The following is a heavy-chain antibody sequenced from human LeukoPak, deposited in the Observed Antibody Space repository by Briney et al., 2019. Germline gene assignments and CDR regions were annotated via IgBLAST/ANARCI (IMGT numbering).Heavy chain of an antibody. V-gene: IGHV3-30-3*01. CDR3: ARGGPRIRAAAGP. Sequence: GGSLRLSCAASGFTFSSYAMHWVRQAPGKGLEWVAVISYDGSNKYYADSVKGRFTISRDNSMNTLYLQMNSLRAEDTAVYYCARGGPRIRAAAGPWGQGTLVTVSS. CDR1: GFTFSSYA. D-gene: IGHD6-13*01. J-gene: IGHJ5*02. CDR2: ISYDGSNK.